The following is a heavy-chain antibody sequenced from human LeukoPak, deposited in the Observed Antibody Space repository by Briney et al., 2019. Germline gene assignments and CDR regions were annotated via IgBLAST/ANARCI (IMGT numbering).Heavy chain of an antibody. J-gene: IGHJ4*02. CDR3: ARDRQQLVRGDYFDY. CDR2: IYYSGST. V-gene: IGHV4-39*07. Sequence: SETLSLTCTVSGGSISSGSYYWVWIRQSPGKGLEWIGSIYYSGSTYYNPSLKSRVTMSIDTSKDQFSLKLSSVTAADTAVYYCARDRQQLVRGDYFDYWGRGTLVTVSS. CDR1: GGSISSGSYY. D-gene: IGHD6-13*01.